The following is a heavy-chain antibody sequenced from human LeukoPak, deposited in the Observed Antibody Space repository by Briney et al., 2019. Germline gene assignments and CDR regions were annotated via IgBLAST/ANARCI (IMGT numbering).Heavy chain of an antibody. CDR3: ARDGINPGHKYYYGSGSNGRVYFDY. CDR2: INTDDSST. J-gene: IGHJ4*02. D-gene: IGHD3-10*01. Sequence: GGSLRLSCAASGFTFSSYWMHWVRQAPGKGLVWVSRINTDDSSTIYADSVKGRFTISRDNAKNTLYLQMNSLRAEDTAVYYCARDGINPGHKYYYGSGSNGRVYFDYWGQGTLVTVSS. V-gene: IGHV3-74*01. CDR1: GFTFSSYW.